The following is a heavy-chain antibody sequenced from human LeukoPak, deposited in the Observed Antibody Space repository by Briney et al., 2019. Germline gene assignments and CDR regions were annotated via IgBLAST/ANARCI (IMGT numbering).Heavy chain of an antibody. J-gene: IGHJ6*02. CDR1: GGSISSGGYY. CDR3: ARTGSGRDYYGMDV. D-gene: IGHD5-12*01. CDR2: IYYSGST. Sequence: SETLSLTCTVSGGSISSGGYYWSWIRQAPGKGLEWIGYIYYSGSTDYNPSLESRVTISIDTSKNHFSLNLTAVTAADTAIYYCARTGSGRDYYGMDVWGQGTSVIVSS. V-gene: IGHV4-61*03.